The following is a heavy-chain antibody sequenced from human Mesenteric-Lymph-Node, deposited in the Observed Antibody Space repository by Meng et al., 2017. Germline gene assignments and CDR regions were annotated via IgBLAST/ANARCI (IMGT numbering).Heavy chain of an antibody. J-gene: IGHJ6*02. CDR3: ARDFWGITIFLDFYGMDV. D-gene: IGHD3-9*01. CDR1: GFTFSSYA. Sequence: GVLKISCAASGFTFSSYAMHWVRQAPGKGLEYVSAISSNGGSTYYANSVKGRFTISRDNSKNTLYLQMGSLRAEDMAVYYCARDFWGITIFLDFYGMDVWGQGTTVTVSS. V-gene: IGHV3-64*01. CDR2: ISSNGGST.